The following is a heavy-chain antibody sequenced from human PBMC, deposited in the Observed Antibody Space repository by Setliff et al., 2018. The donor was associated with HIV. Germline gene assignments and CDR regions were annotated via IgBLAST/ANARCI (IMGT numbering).Heavy chain of an antibody. Sequence: GGSLRLSCAASGFTFSDCYMSWIRQAPGKGLEWVSYISSSGSTIYYADSVKGRFTISRDNAKNSLYLQMNSLRAEDTAVYYCASNYYGSGSYYNYGMDVWGQGTTVTVSS. D-gene: IGHD3-10*01. CDR3: ASNYYGSGSYYNYGMDV. CDR2: ISSSGSTI. V-gene: IGHV3-11*01. CDR1: GFTFSDCY. J-gene: IGHJ6*02.